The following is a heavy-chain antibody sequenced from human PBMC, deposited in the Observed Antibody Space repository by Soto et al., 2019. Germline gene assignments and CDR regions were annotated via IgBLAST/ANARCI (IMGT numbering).Heavy chain of an antibody. CDR2: ISAYDGNT. Sequence: QVQLVQSGAEVKKPGASVKVSCKASGYAFTNYGISWVRQAPGQGLEWMGWISAYDGNTNYAQKLQGRVTMTTDTSTSTAYMELRSLRSDDTAVYYCGVTRVTTGVDYWGQGTLVTVSS. CDR3: GVTRVTTGVDY. V-gene: IGHV1-18*01. CDR1: GYAFTNYG. J-gene: IGHJ4*02. D-gene: IGHD4-4*01.